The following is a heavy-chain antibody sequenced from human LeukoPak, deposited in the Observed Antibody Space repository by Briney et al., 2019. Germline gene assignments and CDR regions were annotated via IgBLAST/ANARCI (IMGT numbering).Heavy chain of an antibody. Sequence: SETLSLTCAVYGGSFSGYYWSWIRQPPGKGLEWIGEINHSGSTNYNPSLKSRVTISVDTSKNQFSLKLSSVTAADTAVYYCARDEAYYYDSSGYYGRSCYFDYWGQGTLVTVSS. CDR2: INHSGST. CDR1: GGSFSGYY. D-gene: IGHD3-22*01. V-gene: IGHV4-34*01. CDR3: ARDEAYYYDSSGYYGRSCYFDY. J-gene: IGHJ4*02.